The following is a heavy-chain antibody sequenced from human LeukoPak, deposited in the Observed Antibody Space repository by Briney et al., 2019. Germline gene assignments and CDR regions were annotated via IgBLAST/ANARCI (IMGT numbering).Heavy chain of an antibody. D-gene: IGHD3-22*01. CDR1: GFTFSSYA. Sequence: GGSLRLSCAASGFTFSSYAMSWVRQAPGKGLEWVSAISGSGGSTYYADSVKGRLTISRDNSKNTLYLQVNSLRAEDTAVYHCAKDRGDSGYYSLDFQHWGQGTLVTVSS. CDR3: AKDRGDSGYYSLDFQH. V-gene: IGHV3-23*01. J-gene: IGHJ1*01. CDR2: ISGSGGST.